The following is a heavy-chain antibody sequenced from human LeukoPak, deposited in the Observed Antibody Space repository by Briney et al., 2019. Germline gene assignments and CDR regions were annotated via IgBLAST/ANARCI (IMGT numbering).Heavy chain of an antibody. Sequence: PGGSLRLSCAASGFTFSSYSMNWVRQAPGKGLEWVSSISSSSSYIYYADSVKGRFTISRDNAKNSLYLQMNSLRAEDTAVYYCAKAGWVLRNAFDIWGQGTMVTVSS. J-gene: IGHJ3*02. CDR1: GFTFSSYS. CDR3: AKAGWVLRNAFDI. D-gene: IGHD3-3*01. CDR2: ISSSSSYI. V-gene: IGHV3-21*01.